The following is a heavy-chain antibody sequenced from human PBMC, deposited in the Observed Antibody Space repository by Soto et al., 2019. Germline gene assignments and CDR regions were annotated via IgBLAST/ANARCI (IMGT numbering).Heavy chain of an antibody. J-gene: IGHJ6*02. CDR1: GGSISSSNW. V-gene: IGHV4-4*02. CDR3: ARGNVYSSSWYEPAFGYYYGMDV. CDR2: IYHSGST. D-gene: IGHD6-13*01. Sequence: QVQLQESGPGLVKPSGTLSLTCAVSGGSISSSNWWSWVRQPPGKGLEWIGEIYHSGSTNYNPSXKSXXXISVDKSTNQXXLXLXCVTAADTAVYYCARGNVYSSSWYEPAFGYYYGMDVWGQGTTVTVSS.